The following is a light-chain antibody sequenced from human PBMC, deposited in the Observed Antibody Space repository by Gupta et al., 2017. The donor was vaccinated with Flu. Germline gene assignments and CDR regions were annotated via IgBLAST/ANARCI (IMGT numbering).Light chain of an antibody. CDR3: QQYDNLPYT. J-gene: IGKJ2*01. CDR2: DAS. CDR1: QDISNY. Sequence: DIQMTHSPSSLSASVGDRVTITCQASQDISNYLNWYQQKPGKAPKLLIYDASNLETGVPSRFSGSGSGTDFTFTISILQPEDIATYYCQQYDNLPYTFGQGTKLEIK. V-gene: IGKV1-33*01.